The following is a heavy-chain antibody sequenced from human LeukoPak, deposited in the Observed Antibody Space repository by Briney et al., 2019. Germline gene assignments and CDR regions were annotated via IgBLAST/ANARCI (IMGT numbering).Heavy chain of an antibody. CDR2: MNPNSGNT. Sequence: ASVKVSCKASGYTFTSYDINWVRQATGQGLKWMGWMNPNSGNTGYAQKFQGRVTITRNTSISTAYMELSSLRSEDTAVYYCARGRAWDDFTLTYWGQGTLVTVSS. CDR3: ARGRAWDDFTLTY. V-gene: IGHV1-8*03. CDR1: GYTFTSYD. D-gene: IGHD3-3*01. J-gene: IGHJ4*02.